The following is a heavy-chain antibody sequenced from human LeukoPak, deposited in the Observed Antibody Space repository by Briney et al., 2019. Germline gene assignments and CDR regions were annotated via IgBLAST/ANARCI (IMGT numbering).Heavy chain of an antibody. J-gene: IGHJ4*02. V-gene: IGHV3-21*01. CDR1: GFTLSSYS. D-gene: IGHD6-6*01. CDR3: ARSEHSSSPFDY. Sequence: NPGGSLRLSCAASGFTLSSYSMNWVRQAPGKGLEWVSYISSSSTHIYYADSVKGRFTISRDNARNSLYLQMNSLRAEDTAIYYCARSEHSSSPFDYWGQGTLVTVSS. CDR2: ISSSSTHI.